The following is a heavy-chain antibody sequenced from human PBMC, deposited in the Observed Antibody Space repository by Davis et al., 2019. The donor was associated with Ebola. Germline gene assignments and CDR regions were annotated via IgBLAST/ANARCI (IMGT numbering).Heavy chain of an antibody. CDR1: GFTFSSYS. V-gene: IGHV3-48*02. CDR3: AREYYDFWSGYYAHDAFDI. Sequence: GESLKISCAASGFTFSSYSMNWVRQAPGKGLEWVSYISSSSSTIYYADSVKGRFTISRDNAKNSLYLQMNSLRDEDTAVYYCAREYYDFWSGYYAHDAFDIWGQGTMVTVSS. CDR2: ISSSSSTI. J-gene: IGHJ3*02. D-gene: IGHD3-3*01.